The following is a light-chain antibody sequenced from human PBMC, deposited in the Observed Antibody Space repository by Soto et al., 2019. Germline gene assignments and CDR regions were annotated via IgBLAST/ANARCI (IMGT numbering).Light chain of an antibody. CDR2: LGGSGSY. Sequence: QSVLTQSSSASASLGSSVKLTCTLSSGHSSYIIAWHQQQPGKAPRYLMKLGGSGSYNKGSGVPDRFSGSSSGADRYLTISNLQFEDEADYYCETWDSNTYVFGTGTKLTVL. CDR3: ETWDSNTYV. CDR1: SGHSSYI. J-gene: IGLJ1*01. V-gene: IGLV4-60*02.